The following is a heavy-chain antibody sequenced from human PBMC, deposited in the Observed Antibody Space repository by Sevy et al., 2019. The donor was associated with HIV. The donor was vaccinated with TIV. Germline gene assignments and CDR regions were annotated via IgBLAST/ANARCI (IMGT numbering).Heavy chain of an antibody. CDR3: ARVVVITRGGDY. CDR1: GFTFSSYA. D-gene: IGHD3-22*01. CDR2: ISYDGSNK. J-gene: IGHJ4*02. Sequence: GGSLRLSCAASGFTFSSYAMQWVRQAPGKGLEWVAVISYDGSNKYYADSVKGRFTISRDNSKNTLYLQMNSLRAEDTAVYYCARVVVITRGGDYWGQGTLVTVSS. V-gene: IGHV3-30-3*01.